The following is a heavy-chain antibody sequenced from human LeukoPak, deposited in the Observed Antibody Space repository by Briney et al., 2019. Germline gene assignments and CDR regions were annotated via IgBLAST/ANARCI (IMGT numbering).Heavy chain of an antibody. CDR3: ARQVERTTVLAAGY. J-gene: IGHJ4*02. D-gene: IGHD4-17*01. CDR1: GYSFTNYW. Sequence: GESLKISCKASGYSFTNYWIGWVRQMPGKGLEWMGIIYPGESDIRYSPSSQGQITISADKSINTAYLQWSSLKASDTAMYYCARQVERTTVLAAGYWGQGTLVTVSS. CDR2: IYPGESDI. V-gene: IGHV5-51*01.